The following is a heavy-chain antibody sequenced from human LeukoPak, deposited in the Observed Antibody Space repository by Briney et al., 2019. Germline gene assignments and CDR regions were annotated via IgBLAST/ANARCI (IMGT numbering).Heavy chain of an antibody. CDR2: IYHSGST. J-gene: IGHJ6*03. V-gene: IGHV4-59*12. Sequence: SETLSLTCTVSGGSISSYYWSWIRQPPGKGLEWIGYIYHSGSTYYNPSLKSRVTISVDRSKNQFSLKLSSVTAADTAVYYCARVQSPGYYYYYMDVWGKGTTVTVSS. CDR3: ARVQSPGYYYYYMDV. CDR1: GGSISSYY.